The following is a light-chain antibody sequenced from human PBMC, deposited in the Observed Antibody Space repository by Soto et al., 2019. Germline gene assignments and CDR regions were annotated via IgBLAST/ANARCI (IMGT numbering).Light chain of an antibody. J-gene: IGKJ2*01. V-gene: IGKV3-20*01. CDR2: GAS. CDR3: QQHGTSPYT. CDR1: QSISSSY. Sequence: EVVLPQSPNTLSLSPGERATLSCWASQSISSSYLAWYQRKPGQAPRLLMFGASRRATGIPDRFNGSGSGTDFILTISRLEPEDVAVYYCQQHGTSPYTFGQGTVLEIK.